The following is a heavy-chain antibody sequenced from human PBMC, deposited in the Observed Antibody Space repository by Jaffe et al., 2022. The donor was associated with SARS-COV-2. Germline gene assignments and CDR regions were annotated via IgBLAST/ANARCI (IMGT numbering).Heavy chain of an antibody. D-gene: IGHD1-1*01. CDR2: IYYSGST. Sequence: QLQLQESGPGLVKPSETLSLTCTVSGGSISSSSYYWGWIRQPPGKGLEWIGSIYYSGSTYYNPSLKSRVTISVDTSKNQFSLKLSSVTAADTAVYYCARQTGDWNDFDYYYYGMDVWGQGTTVTVSS. CDR3: ARQTGDWNDFDYYYYGMDV. J-gene: IGHJ6*02. CDR1: GGSISSSSYY. V-gene: IGHV4-39*01.